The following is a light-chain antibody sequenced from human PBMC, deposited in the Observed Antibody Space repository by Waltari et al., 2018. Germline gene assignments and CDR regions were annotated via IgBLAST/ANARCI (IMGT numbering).Light chain of an antibody. J-gene: IGLJ1*01. V-gene: IGLV2-23*01. CDR2: EAS. Sequence: QSALPQPASVSGSPGPSITISCTGTSRYVGSYNLLSLYQQHPGKAPKLSIDEASTRPSGVSNRFSGSKSGNTASLTISGLQAEDEADYYCCSYAGSYVFGTGTKVTVL. CDR3: CSYAGSYV. CDR1: SRYVGSYNL.